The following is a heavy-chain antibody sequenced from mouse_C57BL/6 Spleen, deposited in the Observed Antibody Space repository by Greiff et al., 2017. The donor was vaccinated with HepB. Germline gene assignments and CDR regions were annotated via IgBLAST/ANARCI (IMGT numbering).Heavy chain of an antibody. V-gene: IGHV5-17*01. Sequence: EVMLVESGGGLVKPGGSLKLSCAASGFTFSDYGMHWVRQAPEKGLEWVAYISSGSSTIYYADTVKGRFTISRDNAKNTLFLQMTSLRSEDTAMYYCAKGNYYGNYPYYFDYWGQGTTLTVSS. J-gene: IGHJ2*01. CDR2: ISSGSSTI. D-gene: IGHD2-1*01. CDR3: AKGNYYGNYPYYFDY. CDR1: GFTFSDYG.